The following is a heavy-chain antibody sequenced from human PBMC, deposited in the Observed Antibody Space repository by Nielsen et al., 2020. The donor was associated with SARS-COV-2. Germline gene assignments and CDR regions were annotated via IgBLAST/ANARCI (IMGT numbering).Heavy chain of an antibody. CDR2: INPSGGST. J-gene: IGHJ6*02. CDR3: ASGYSGYDSHYYGMDV. CDR1: GYTFTSYY. Sequence: ASVKVSCKASGYTFTSYYMHWVRQAPGQGLEWMGIINPSGGSTSYAQKLQGRVTKTTDTSTSTAYMELRSLRSDDTAVYYCASGYSGYDSHYYGMDVWGQGTTVTVSS. D-gene: IGHD5-12*01. V-gene: IGHV1-46*01.